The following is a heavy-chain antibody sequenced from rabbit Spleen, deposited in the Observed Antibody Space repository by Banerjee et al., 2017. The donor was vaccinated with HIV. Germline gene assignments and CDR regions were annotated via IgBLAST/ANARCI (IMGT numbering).Heavy chain of an antibody. V-gene: IGHV1S7*01. D-gene: IGHD2-1*01. CDR1: GFDLSRYS. CDR3: ARYSYDDYGDYGFGFNL. Sequence: QLKETGGGLVQPGGSLTLSCKTSGFDLSRYSMSWVRQAPGKGLEWIGAIYTGRGGTDYAKWVNGRFTISSDNAQYTVDLQMNSLTAADTATYFCARYSYDDYGDYGFGFNLWGPGTLVTVS. CDR2: IYTGRGGT. J-gene: IGHJ4*01.